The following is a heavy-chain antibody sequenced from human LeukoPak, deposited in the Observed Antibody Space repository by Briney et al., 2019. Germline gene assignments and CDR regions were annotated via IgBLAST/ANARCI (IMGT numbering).Heavy chain of an antibody. D-gene: IGHD3-10*01. CDR3: ARAPGGNVLLWFGETNHDAFDI. J-gene: IGHJ3*02. CDR2: ISSSSSYI. Sequence: PGRSLRLSCAASGFTFSSYSMNWVRQAPGKGLEWVSSISSSSSYIYYADSVKGRFTISRDNAKNSLYLQMNSLRAEDTAVYYCARAPGGNVLLWFGETNHDAFDIWGQGTMVTVSS. CDR1: GFTFSSYS. V-gene: IGHV3-21*01.